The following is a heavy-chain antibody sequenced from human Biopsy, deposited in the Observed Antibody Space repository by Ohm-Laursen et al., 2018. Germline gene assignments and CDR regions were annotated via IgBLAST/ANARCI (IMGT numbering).Heavy chain of an antibody. CDR2: IFYRGST. J-gene: IGHJ5*02. Sequence: SETLSLTCPASGGSISNNNHYWDWIRQPPGKGLEWIGSIFYRGSTHYKPSLKSRVNISVDTSKNQFSLKLNSVTAADTAVYYCARGYDTSGYYYVSWGQGTLVTVSS. D-gene: IGHD3-22*01. CDR3: ARGYDTSGYYYVS. V-gene: IGHV4-39*01. CDR1: GGSISNNNHY.